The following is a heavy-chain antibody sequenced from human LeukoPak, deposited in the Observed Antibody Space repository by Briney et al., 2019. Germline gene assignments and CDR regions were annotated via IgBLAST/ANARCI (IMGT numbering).Heavy chain of an antibody. V-gene: IGHV4-59*01. CDR2: IYYSGST. CDR3: ASSYSSSPEYFDY. CDR1: GFTFSSYA. Sequence: GSLRLSCAASGFTFSSYAMSWIRQPPGKGLEWIGYIYYSGSTNYNPSLKSRVTISVDTSKNQFSLKLSSVTAADTAVYYCASSYSSSPEYFDYWGQGTLVTVSS. D-gene: IGHD6-6*01. J-gene: IGHJ4*02.